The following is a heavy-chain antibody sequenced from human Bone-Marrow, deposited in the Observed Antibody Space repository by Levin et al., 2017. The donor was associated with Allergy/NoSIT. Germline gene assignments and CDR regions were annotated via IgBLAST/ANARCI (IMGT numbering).Heavy chain of an antibody. Sequence: LSLTCAASGFTFSSYAMHWVRQAPGKGLEWVAVISYDGSNKYYADSVKGRFTISRDNSKNTLYLQMNSLRAEDTAVYYCARERSIAARRLDYWGQGTLVTVSS. CDR3: ARERSIAARRLDY. CDR1: GFTFSSYA. D-gene: IGHD6-6*01. J-gene: IGHJ4*02. V-gene: IGHV3-30*04. CDR2: ISYDGSNK.